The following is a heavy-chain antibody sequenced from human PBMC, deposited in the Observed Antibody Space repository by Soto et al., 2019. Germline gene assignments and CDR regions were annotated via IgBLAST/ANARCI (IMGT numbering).Heavy chain of an antibody. CDR1: GFTVGNSY. Sequence: EVQLVESGGGMVQPGGSLRLSCAVSGFTVGNSYMSWVRQAPGQGLEWVSTIYSVGSTFYADPVKGRFTISRDNSKNTMYLKMNSLRAEDTAMYYFARGRGSYYYFGYWGPGTLVSVSS. CDR2: IYSVGST. CDR3: ARGRGSYYYFGY. D-gene: IGHD1-26*01. V-gene: IGHV3-66*01. J-gene: IGHJ4*02.